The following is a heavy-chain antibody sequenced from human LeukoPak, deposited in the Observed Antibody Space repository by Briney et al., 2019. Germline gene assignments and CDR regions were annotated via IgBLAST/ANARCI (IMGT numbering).Heavy chain of an antibody. D-gene: IGHD4-23*01. V-gene: IGHV3-23*01. J-gene: IGHJ4*02. CDR3: AKMVGSVVRPLDY. Sequence: GGPLRLSCAASGFTFSSYGMSWVRQAPGKGLEWVSAIGGSGGNTYYADSLKGRFSVSRDNAKNTLYLQMNRLRAEDTAVYYCAKMVGSVVRPLDYCGQGNLVTVSS. CDR2: IGGSGGNT. CDR1: GFTFSSYG.